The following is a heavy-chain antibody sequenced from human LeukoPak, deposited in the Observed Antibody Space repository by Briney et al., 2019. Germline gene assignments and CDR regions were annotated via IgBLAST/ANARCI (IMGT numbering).Heavy chain of an antibody. CDR3: AKKTPGIHPFDS. J-gene: IGHJ4*02. CDR2: VGTDSDT. CDR1: GFTFRTSA. Sequence: GGPLRLSCAASGFTFRTSAFSWVRQSPGRGLEWVSTVGTDSDTYYADSVKGRFTISRDNSKNTVYLQMTGLRADDTAVYYCAKKTPGIHPFDSWGQGTLVTVSP. D-gene: IGHD6-13*01. V-gene: IGHV3-23*01.